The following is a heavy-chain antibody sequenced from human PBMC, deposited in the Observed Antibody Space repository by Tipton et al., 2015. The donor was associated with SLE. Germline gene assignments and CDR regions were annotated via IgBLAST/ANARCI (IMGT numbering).Heavy chain of an antibody. CDR3: TTAAS. Sequence: GSLRLSCAVSGFSVTDVWMAWVRQIPGKGLEWVGHMTSKGAGGTTDYTAPVKGRFTMSRDDSKNTLYLQMNSLKTEDTAVYYCTTAASWGQGTLVTVSS. CDR2: MTSKGAGGTT. CDR1: GFSVTDVW. J-gene: IGHJ4*02. V-gene: IGHV3-15*01.